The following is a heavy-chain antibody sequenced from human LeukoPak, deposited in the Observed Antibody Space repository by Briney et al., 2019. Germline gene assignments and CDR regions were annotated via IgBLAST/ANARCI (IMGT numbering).Heavy chain of an antibody. CDR2: ISYDGSFK. CDR3: VKGYSGSGSVDY. CDR1: GFSFSRYD. D-gene: IGHD3-10*01. V-gene: IGHV3-30*18. J-gene: IGHJ4*02. Sequence: GGSLRLSCAASGFSFSRYDMHWVRQAPGKGLEWVAIISYDGSFKYYGDSVKGRFTISRDNSKNTLFLQMNSLSAEDTAVYNCVKGYSGSGSVDYWGQGTLVTVSS.